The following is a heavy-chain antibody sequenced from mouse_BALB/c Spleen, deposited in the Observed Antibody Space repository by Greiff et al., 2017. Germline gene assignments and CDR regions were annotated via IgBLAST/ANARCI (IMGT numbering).Heavy chain of an antibody. V-gene: IGHV1-26*01. CDR3: VDYYYAMDY. CDR2: VNPNNGGT. CDR1: GYSFTGYY. Sequence: QLQQSGPDLVKPGASAKISCKAPGYSFTGYYMHRVKQSHGKSLEWIGRVNPNNGGTSYNLKFKGKAILTVDKSSSTAYMELRSLTSEDSAVYYCVDYYYAMDYWGQGTSVTVSS. J-gene: IGHJ4*01.